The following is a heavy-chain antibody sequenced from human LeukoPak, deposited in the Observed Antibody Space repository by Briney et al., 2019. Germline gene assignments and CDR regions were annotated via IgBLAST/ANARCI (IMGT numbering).Heavy chain of an antibody. CDR3: ARRGLNPVDY. Sequence: PGGSLRLSCAASGFTFSSYGMSWVRQAPGKGLEWVSAISGSGGSTYYADSVKGRFTISRDNAKNSLYLQMNSLRAEDTAVYYCARRGLNPVDYWGQGTLVTVSS. D-gene: IGHD3-22*01. CDR1: GFTFSSYG. CDR2: ISGSGGST. J-gene: IGHJ4*02. V-gene: IGHV3-23*01.